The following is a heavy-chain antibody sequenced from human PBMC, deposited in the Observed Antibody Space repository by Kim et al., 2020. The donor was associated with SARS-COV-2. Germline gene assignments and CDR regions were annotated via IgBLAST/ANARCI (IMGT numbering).Heavy chain of an antibody. D-gene: IGHD5-12*01. J-gene: IGHJ5*02. CDR2: IYYSGST. CDR1: GGSISSSSYY. V-gene: IGHV4-39*01. Sequence: SETLSLTCTVSGGSISSSSYYWGWIRQPPGKGLEWIGSIYYSGSTYYNPSLKSRVTISVDTSKNQFSLKLSSVTAADTAVYYCARVVDIVATMLGFDPWGQGTLVTVSS. CDR3: ARVVDIVATMLGFDP.